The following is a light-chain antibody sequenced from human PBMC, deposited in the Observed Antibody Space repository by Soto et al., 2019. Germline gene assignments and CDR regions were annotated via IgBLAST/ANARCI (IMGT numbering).Light chain of an antibody. V-gene: IGKV2-28*01. CDR2: LGS. CDR3: MQSLRTPHT. CDR1: QSLLHSNGVNY. J-gene: IGKJ2*01. Sequence: DIVMTQSPLSLPVTPGEPASISCRSSQSLLHSNGVNYLDWFLQKPGQSPQVLIYLGSNRASGVPDRFSGSGSGTDFTLKISRVEAEDVGVYYCMQSLRTPHTFGQGTQLEIK.